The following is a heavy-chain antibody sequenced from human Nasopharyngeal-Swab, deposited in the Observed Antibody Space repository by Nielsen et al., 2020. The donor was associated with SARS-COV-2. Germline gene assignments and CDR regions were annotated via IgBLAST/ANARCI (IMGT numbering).Heavy chain of an antibody. CDR2: IYSGGST. D-gene: IGHD3-22*01. Sequence: WIRQPPGKGLEWVSVIYSGGSTYYADSVKGRLTISRDNSKNTLYLQMNSLRAEDTAVYYCAREGTTYYYDSSGYYSEYYFDYWGQGTLVTVSS. CDR3: AREGTTYYYDSSGYYSEYYFDY. V-gene: IGHV3-53*01. J-gene: IGHJ4*02.